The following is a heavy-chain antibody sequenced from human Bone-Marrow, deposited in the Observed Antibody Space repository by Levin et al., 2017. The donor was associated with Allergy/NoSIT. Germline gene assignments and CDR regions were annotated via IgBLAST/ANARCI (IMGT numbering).Heavy chain of an antibody. CDR3: LKYRGISATTYPSYDFDH. D-gene: IGHD1-20*01. CDR1: GFTFDSYA. J-gene: IGHJ4*02. Sequence: PGGSLRLSCAASGFTFDSYAMHWVRQAPGKGLEWVAIIWSDGNEQSYADSVKGRFTISRDNSKNTLYLQMHSLRAEDTAVYYCLKYRGISATTYPSYDFDHWGQGTLVTVSA. CDR2: IWSDGNEQ. V-gene: IGHV3-33*06.